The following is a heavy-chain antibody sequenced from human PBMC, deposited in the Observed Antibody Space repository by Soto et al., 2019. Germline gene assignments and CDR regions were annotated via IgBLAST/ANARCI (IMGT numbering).Heavy chain of an antibody. CDR2: ISYDGNDK. D-gene: IGHD1-7*01. V-gene: IGHV3-30*18. CDR3: AKDGSRYNWNYAADV. J-gene: IGHJ6*04. Sequence: QVQLVESGGGVVQPGRSLRLSCAASGFTFSSYGMHWVRQAPGKGLEWVAVISYDGNDKYYADSVKGRFTISRDNSKNTLYLQMNSLRAEDTAVFYCAKDGSRYNWNYAADVWGKVTTVTVSS. CDR1: GFTFSSYG.